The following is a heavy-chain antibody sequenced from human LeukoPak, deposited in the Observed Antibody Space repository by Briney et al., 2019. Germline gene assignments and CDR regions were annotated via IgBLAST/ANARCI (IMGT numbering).Heavy chain of an antibody. CDR1: GGSISSYY. Sequence: SETLSLTCTVSGGSISSYYWSWIRQPAGKGLEWIGRIYTSGSTNYNPSLKSRVTMSVDTSENQFSLKLSSVTAADTAVYYCARVIYDILTGESFDYWGQGTLVTVSS. CDR3: ARVIYDILTGESFDY. V-gene: IGHV4-4*07. D-gene: IGHD3-9*01. J-gene: IGHJ4*02. CDR2: IYTSGST.